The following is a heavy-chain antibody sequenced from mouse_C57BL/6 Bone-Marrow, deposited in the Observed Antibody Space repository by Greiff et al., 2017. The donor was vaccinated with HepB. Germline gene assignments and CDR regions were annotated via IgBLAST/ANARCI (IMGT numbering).Heavy chain of an antibody. Sequence: QVHVKQSGAELVRPGTSVKVSCKASGYAFTNYLIEWVKQRPGQGLEWIGVINPGSGGTNYNEKFKGKATLTADKSSSTAYMQLSSLTSEDSAVYCCAGDYDFFFAYWGQGTLVTVSA. CDR2: INPGSGGT. J-gene: IGHJ3*01. D-gene: IGHD2-4*01. CDR3: AGDYDFFFAY. V-gene: IGHV1-54*01. CDR1: GYAFTNYL.